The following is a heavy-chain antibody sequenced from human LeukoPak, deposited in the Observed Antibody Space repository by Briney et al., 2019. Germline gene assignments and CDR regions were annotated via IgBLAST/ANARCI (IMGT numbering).Heavy chain of an antibody. CDR2: ISYDGSNK. Sequence: GGSLRLSCAASGLTFSSYGMHWVRQAPGKGLEWVAVISYDGSNKYYADSVKGRFTISRDNSKNTLYLQMNSLRAEDTAVYYCAREGTAVAGEDYYYGMDVWGKGTTVTVSS. J-gene: IGHJ6*04. CDR1: GLTFSSYG. CDR3: AREGTAVAGEDYYYGMDV. V-gene: IGHV3-30*03. D-gene: IGHD6-19*01.